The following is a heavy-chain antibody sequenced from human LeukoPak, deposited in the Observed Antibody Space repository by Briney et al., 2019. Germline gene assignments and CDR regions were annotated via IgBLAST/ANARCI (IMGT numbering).Heavy chain of an antibody. J-gene: IGHJ1*01. CDR3: AREVKGSGWSNNIQN. CDR2: IHRTGSI. Sequence: SETLSLTCAVSGYSITTGYYWGWIRQPPGKGLEWIGSIHRTGSIYYNPSLESRVTISLDTSRNQFSLRLTSVTAADTALYYCAREVKGSGWSNNIQNWGQGTLVTVSS. D-gene: IGHD6-19*01. V-gene: IGHV4-38-2*02. CDR1: GYSITTGYY.